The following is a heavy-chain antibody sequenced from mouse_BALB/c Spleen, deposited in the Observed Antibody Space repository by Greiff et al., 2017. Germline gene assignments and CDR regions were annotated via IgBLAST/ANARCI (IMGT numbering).Heavy chain of an antibody. V-gene: IGHV1S127*01. Sequence: QVQLQQSGPQLVRPGASVKISCKASGYSFTSYWMHWVKQRPGQGLEWIGMIDPSDSETRLNQKFKDKATLTVDKSSSTAYMQLSSPTSEDSAVYYCAREATRYRYDGYAMDYWGQGTSGTVSS. CDR3: AREATRYRYDGYAMDY. J-gene: IGHJ4*01. D-gene: IGHD2-14*01. CDR1: GYSFTSYW. CDR2: IDPSDSET.